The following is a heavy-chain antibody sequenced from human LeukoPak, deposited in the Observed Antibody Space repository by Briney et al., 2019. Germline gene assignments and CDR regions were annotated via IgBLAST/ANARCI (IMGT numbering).Heavy chain of an antibody. V-gene: IGHV3-21*04. CDR1: GFTFSSYS. Sequence: GGSLRLSCAASGFTFSSYSMNWVRQAPGKGLEWVSSITRSSIYIYYADSVKGRFTISRDNAKNSLYLQMNSLRAEDTAVYYCAKGFSFFDYWGQGTLGTVSS. J-gene: IGHJ4*02. CDR2: ITRSSIYI. CDR3: AKGFSFFDY.